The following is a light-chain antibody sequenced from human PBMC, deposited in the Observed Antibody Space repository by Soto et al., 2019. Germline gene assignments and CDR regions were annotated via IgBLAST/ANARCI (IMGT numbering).Light chain of an antibody. Sequence: QSVLTQPPSVSGAPGQRVTISCTGSSYNIGAGYDVHWYQQLPGTAPKLLIYGNSNRPSGVPDRFSGSKSGTSASLAITGLQSEDEADYYCLSYYSSLSVYFFGTGTKLTVL. CDR3: LSYYSSLSVYF. CDR1: SYNIGAGYD. CDR2: GNS. J-gene: IGLJ1*01. V-gene: IGLV1-40*01.